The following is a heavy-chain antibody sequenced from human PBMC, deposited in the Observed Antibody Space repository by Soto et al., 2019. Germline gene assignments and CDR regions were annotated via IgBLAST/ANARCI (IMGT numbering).Heavy chain of an antibody. D-gene: IGHD3-16*02. CDR3: AKEKDYEYVWGTYRYASDY. V-gene: IGHV3-23*01. Sequence: EVQLLESWGGLLQPGESLRLSCAASGFTFSSYAMSWVRQAPGKGLEWVSSISGRGSTNYADSVKGRFTISRDNSKNTLYLQMNSLRADDTAVYYCAKEKDYEYVWGTYRYASDYWGQGTLVTVSS. J-gene: IGHJ4*02. CDR2: ISGRGST. CDR1: GFTFSSYA.